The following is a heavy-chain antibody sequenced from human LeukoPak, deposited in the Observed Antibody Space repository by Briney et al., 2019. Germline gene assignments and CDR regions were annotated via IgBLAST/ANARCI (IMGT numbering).Heavy chain of an antibody. CDR2: INPNSGGT. V-gene: IGHV1-2*04. Sequence: ASVKVSCKASGYTFTGYYMHWVRQAPGQGLEWMGWINPNSGGTNYAQKFQGWVTMTRDTYISTAYMELSRLRSDDTAVYYCARGPNLAVAGHYYYYYGMDVWGKGTTVTVSS. CDR1: GYTFTGYY. D-gene: IGHD6-19*01. J-gene: IGHJ6*04. CDR3: ARGPNLAVAGHYYYYYGMDV.